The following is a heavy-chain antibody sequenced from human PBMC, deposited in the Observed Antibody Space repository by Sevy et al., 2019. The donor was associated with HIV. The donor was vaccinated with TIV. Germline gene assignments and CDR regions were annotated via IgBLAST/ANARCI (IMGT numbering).Heavy chain of an antibody. CDR1: GFTFSSYE. D-gene: IGHD3-10*01. CDR2: ISSSGSTI. Sequence: GGCLRLSCAASGFTFSSYEMSWVRQAPGKGLEWVSYISSSGSTIYYADSVKGRFTISRDNAKNSLYLQMNSLRAEDTTVYYCARDGSGSYRHYYGMDVWGQGTTVTVSS. V-gene: IGHV3-48*03. J-gene: IGHJ6*02. CDR3: ARDGSGSYRHYYGMDV.